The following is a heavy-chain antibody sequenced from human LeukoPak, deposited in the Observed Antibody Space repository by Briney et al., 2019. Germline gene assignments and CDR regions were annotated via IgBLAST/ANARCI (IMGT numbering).Heavy chain of an antibody. V-gene: IGHV3-33*01. J-gene: IGHJ4*02. D-gene: IGHD1-26*01. CDR2: MWYDGTNK. CDR1: GFTFSNYG. CDR3: ARDPGGGRGFDY. Sequence: TGGSLRLSCAASGFTFSNYGIHWVRQAPGKGLEWVAVMWYDGTNKYYADAVKGRFTISRDNSKNTLYLQLNSLRAEDTAVYYCARDPGGGRGFDYWGQGTLVTVSS.